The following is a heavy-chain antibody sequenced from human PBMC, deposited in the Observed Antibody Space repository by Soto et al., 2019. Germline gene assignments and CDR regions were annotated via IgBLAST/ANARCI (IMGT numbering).Heavy chain of an antibody. CDR1: GGTFSSYA. Sequence: GASVKVSCKASGGTFSSYAISWVRQAPGQGLEWMRGIIPIFGTANYAQKFQGRVTITADESTSTAYMELSSLRSEDTAVYYCARVKGYCSSTSCYTPVVYYYYGMDVWGQGTTVTVSS. J-gene: IGHJ6*02. CDR2: IIPIFGTA. V-gene: IGHV1-69*13. CDR3: ARVKGYCSSTSCYTPVVYYYYGMDV. D-gene: IGHD2-2*02.